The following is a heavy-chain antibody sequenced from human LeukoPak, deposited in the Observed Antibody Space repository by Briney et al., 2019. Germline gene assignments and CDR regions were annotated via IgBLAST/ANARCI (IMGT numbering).Heavy chain of an antibody. J-gene: IGHJ6*02. CDR3: ARDAGHQLSRRNYYAMDV. V-gene: IGHV4-39*07. Sequence: PSETLSLTCTVSGGSINSSSYYWGWVRQPPGKGLEWIGSMYYRGSTNYNPSLKSRVTISVDTSKNQFSLKLSSVTAADTAVYYCARDAGHQLSRRNYYAMDVWGQGTTVTVSS. CDR1: GGSINSSSYY. D-gene: IGHD1-1*01. CDR2: MYYRGST.